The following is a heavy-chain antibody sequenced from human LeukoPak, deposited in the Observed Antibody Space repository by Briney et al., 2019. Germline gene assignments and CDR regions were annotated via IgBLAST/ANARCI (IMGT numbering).Heavy chain of an antibody. V-gene: IGHV1-2*02. J-gene: IGHJ4*02. Sequence: ASVKVSCKASGYTFTGYYMHWVRQAPGQGLEWMGWINPNSGGTNYAQKFQGRVTMTRDTSISTAYMELSRLRSDDTAVYYCARAVPPGYSSGWIKYYFDYWGQGTLVTVSS. CDR1: GYTFTGYY. D-gene: IGHD6-19*01. CDR2: INPNSGGT. CDR3: ARAVPPGYSSGWIKYYFDY.